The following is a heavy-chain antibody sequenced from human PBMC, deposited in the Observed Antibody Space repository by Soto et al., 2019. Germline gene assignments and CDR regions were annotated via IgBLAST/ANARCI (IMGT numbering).Heavy chain of an antibody. CDR1: GGTFSSYA. Sequence: QVQLVQSGAEVKKPGSSVKVSCKASGGTFSSYAISWVRQAPGQGLEWMGGIIPIFGTANYAQKFQGRVTWKADESPSKADMGLSSLSSEDTAVYYCAGGGVVTPDTFDYWGQGTLVTVSS. J-gene: IGHJ4*02. V-gene: IGHV1-69*12. D-gene: IGHD2-15*01. CDR2: IIPIFGTA. CDR3: AGGGVVTPDTFDY.